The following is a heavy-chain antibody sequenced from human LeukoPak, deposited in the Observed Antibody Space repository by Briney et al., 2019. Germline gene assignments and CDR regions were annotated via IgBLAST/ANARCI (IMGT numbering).Heavy chain of an antibody. D-gene: IGHD3-10*01. CDR2: IYYSGST. V-gene: IGHV4-39*07. CDR1: GGSISSSSYY. Sequence: SETLSLTCTVSGGSISSSSYYWGWIRQPPGKGLEWIGSIYYSGSTYYNPSLKSRVTISIDRSKNQFSLKLSSVTAADTAVYYCARDMPGSAGFDYWGQGTLVTVSS. CDR3: ARDMPGSAGFDY. J-gene: IGHJ4*02.